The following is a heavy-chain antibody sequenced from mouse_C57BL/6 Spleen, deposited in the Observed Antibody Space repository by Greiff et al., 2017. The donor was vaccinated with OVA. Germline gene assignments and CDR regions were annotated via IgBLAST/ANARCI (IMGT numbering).Heavy chain of an antibody. CDR2: INPNNGGT. J-gene: IGHJ4*01. Sequence: EVQLQQSGPELVKPGASVKISCKASGYTFTDYYMNWVKQSHGKSLEWIGDINPNNGGTSYNQKFKGKATLTVDKSSSPAYMELRSLTSEDSAVYYCASRRSLDYWGQGTSVTVSS. V-gene: IGHV1-26*01. CDR1: GYTFTDYY. CDR3: ASRRSLDY.